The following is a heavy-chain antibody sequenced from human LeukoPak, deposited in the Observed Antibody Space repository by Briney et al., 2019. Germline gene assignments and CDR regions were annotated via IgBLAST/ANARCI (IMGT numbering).Heavy chain of an antibody. CDR3: ARSRYSVTYFDY. CDR1: GFTFDDYG. CDR2: INWNDGST. V-gene: IGHV3-20*04. Sequence: GGSLRLSCAASGFTFDDYGMSWVRQAPGKGLEWVSGINWNDGSTGYADSVKGRFTISRDNSKNTLYLQMNSLRAEDTAVYYCARSRYSVTYFDYWGQGTLVTVSS. D-gene: IGHD5/OR15-5a*01. J-gene: IGHJ4*02.